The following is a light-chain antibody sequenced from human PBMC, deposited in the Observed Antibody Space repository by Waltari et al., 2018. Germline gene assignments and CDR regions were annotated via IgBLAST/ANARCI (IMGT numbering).Light chain of an antibody. Sequence: QSVLTQPPSASGTPGQRVTMSCSGSTSNIGSHNVNWYHKVPGTAPKLLMDNNDQRPAGVPDRFSGSKSATSAALAISGLQSEDEADYFCEAWDDTLNGPVFGGGTKLTVL. V-gene: IGLV1-44*01. CDR2: NND. CDR3: EAWDDTLNGPV. J-gene: IGLJ3*02. CDR1: TSNIGSHN.